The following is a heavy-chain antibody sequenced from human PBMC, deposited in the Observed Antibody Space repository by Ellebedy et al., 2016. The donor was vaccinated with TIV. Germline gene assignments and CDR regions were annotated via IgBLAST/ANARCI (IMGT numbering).Heavy chain of an antibody. V-gene: IGHV3-15*01. CDR2: IKSKTDGGTT. D-gene: IGHD3-9*01. CDR3: TTDPTRYFDWLSGY. CDR1: GFTFSNAW. Sequence: GESLKISXAASGFTFSNAWMSWVRQAPGKGLEWAGRIKSKTDGGTTDYAAPVKGRFTISRDDSKNTLYLQMNSLKTEDTAVYYCTTDPTRYFDWLSGYWGQGTLVTVSS. J-gene: IGHJ4*02.